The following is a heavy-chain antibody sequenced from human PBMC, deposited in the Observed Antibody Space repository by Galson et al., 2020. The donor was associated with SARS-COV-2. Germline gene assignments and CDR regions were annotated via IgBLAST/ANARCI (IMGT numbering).Heavy chain of an antibody. CDR2: ISYDGSNK. V-gene: IGHV3-30-3*01. CDR1: GFTFSSYA. Sequence: TGGSLRLSCAASGFTFSSYAIHWVRQAPGKGLEWVAVISYDGSNKFYADSVKGRFTISRDNSKNTLYLQMNSLRAEDTAVYYCARDSSGWRLDYWGQGTLVTVSS. J-gene: IGHJ4*02. CDR3: ARDSSGWRLDY. D-gene: IGHD6-19*01.